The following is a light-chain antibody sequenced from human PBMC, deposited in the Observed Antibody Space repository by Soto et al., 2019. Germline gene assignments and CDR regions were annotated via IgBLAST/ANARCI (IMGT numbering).Light chain of an antibody. Sequence: EIVLTQSPGTLSLSPGERATLSCRASQSVSSSYLAWYQQKPGQAPRLLIYYASRATGIPDRFSASGSGTGFTLTITRLEPEDFAVYYCQHYGTSALFGPGTKVEI. CDR1: QSVSSSY. V-gene: IGKV3-20*01. CDR2: YAS. J-gene: IGKJ3*01. CDR3: QHYGTSAL.